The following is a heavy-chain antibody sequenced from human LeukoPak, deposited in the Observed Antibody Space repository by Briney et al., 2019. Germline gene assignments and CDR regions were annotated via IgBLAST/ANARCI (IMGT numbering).Heavy chain of an antibody. CDR3: ARGGLRYFDL. CDR1: GFSFSSSW. Sequence: GGSLRLSCAASGFSFSSSWMTWVRQAPGQGLDWVASIKQDGSERDYVDSLKGRFTISRDNAKNSLYLQMNSLRVEDTAVYYCARGGLRYFDLWGRGTLVTVSS. V-gene: IGHV3-7*05. CDR2: IKQDGSER. J-gene: IGHJ2*01.